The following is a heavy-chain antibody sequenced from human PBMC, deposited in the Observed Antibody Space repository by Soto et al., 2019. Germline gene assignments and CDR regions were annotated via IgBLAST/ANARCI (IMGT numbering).Heavy chain of an antibody. V-gene: IGHV1-69*01. CDR2: IIPIFGTA. Sequence: QVQLVQSGAEVKKPGSSVKVSCKASGGTFSSYAISWVRQAPGQGLEWMGGIIPIFGTANYAQKFQGRVTITADESTSTAYMELSSLRSEDTAVYYCARDKIEYSSSLGYYGMDVWGQGTTVTVSS. D-gene: IGHD6-6*01. CDR1: GGTFSSYA. J-gene: IGHJ6*02. CDR3: ARDKIEYSSSLGYYGMDV.